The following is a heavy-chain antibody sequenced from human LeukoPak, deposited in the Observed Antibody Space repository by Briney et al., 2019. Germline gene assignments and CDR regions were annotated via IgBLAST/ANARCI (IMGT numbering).Heavy chain of an antibody. CDR3: ARVGGISSSSALDY. CDR2: IIPIFGTA. D-gene: IGHD6-6*01. V-gene: IGHV1-69*05. CDR1: GGTFRSYA. J-gene: IGHJ4*02. Sequence: ASVKVSCKASGGTFRSYAISWVRQAPGQGLEWMGGIIPIFGTANYAQKFQGRVTMTRDTSTSTVYMELSSLRSEDTAVYYCARVGGISSSSALDYWGQGTLVTVSS.